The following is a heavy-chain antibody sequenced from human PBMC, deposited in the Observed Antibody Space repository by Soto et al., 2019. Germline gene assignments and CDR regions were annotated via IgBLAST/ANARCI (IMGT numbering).Heavy chain of an antibody. CDR2: IKQDGSEK. Sequence: LRLSCAASGFTFSSYWMSWVRQAPEKGLEWVANIKQDGSEKYYVDSVKGRFTISRDNAKNSLYLQMNSLRAEDTAVYYCARGSEPYYYDSSGYYHVYWGQGTLVTVSS. V-gene: IGHV3-7*01. CDR3: ARGSEPYYYDSSGYYHVY. CDR1: GFTFSSYW. J-gene: IGHJ4*02. D-gene: IGHD3-22*01.